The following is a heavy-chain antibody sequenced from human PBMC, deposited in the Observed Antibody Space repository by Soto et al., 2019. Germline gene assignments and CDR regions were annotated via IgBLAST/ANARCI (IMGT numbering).Heavy chain of an antibody. CDR1: GFTFSSYG. CDR3: ASLVGHLSGWYYFDY. Sequence: PGGSLRLSCAASGFTFSSYGMHGGRQAPGKGLEWVAVIWYDGSNKYYADSVKGRFTISRDNSKNTLYLQMSSLRAEDTAVYYCASLVGHLSGWYYFDYCGQRYLVTVSS. V-gene: IGHV3-33*01. J-gene: IGHJ4*02. D-gene: IGHD6-19*01. CDR2: IWYDGSNK.